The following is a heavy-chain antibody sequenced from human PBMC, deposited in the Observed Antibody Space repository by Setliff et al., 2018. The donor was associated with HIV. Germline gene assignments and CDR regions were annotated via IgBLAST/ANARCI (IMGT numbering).Heavy chain of an antibody. CDR1: GFSFSDYY. CDR3: ASPYYDFVWGSYQPDY. CDR2: IARGGNSI. D-gene: IGHD3-16*02. Sequence: TGGSLRLSCAASGFSFSDYYMSWIRQAPGMGLEWVSYIARGGNSIYYEDSVKGRYTISRDNAKNSLYLQMNSLRVEDTAVYYCASPYYDFVWGSYQPDYWGQGTLVTVSS. J-gene: IGHJ4*02. V-gene: IGHV3-11*04.